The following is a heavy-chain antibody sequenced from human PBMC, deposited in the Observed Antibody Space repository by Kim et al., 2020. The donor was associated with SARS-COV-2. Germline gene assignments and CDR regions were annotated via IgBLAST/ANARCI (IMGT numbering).Heavy chain of an antibody. CDR2: INNSGST. CDR1: GGSFSGYY. V-gene: IGHV4-34*01. Sequence: SETLSLTCAVYGGSFSGYYWSWIRQPPGKGLEWIGEINNSGSTNYNPSLKSRVTISVNTSKNQFSLKLSSVTAADTAVYYCARGRLGGGATTLNWYFDLWGRGTLVTVSS. D-gene: IGHD1-26*01. J-gene: IGHJ2*01. CDR3: ARGRLGGGATTLNWYFDL.